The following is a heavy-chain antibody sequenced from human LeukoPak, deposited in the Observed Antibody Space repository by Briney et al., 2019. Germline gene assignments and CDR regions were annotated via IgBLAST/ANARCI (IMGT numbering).Heavy chain of an antibody. D-gene: IGHD3-22*01. CDR3: ARAGEDSRGHYQGFDF. Sequence: PGGSLRLSCAVSGFTFSDHYMGWIRQAPGKGLEWVSYIIDNGRKVYYADSVKGRFTIFRDNAKNSLYLQMNRLRAEDTAVYYCARAGEDSRGHYQGFDFWGQGTLVTVSS. CDR1: GFTFSDHY. V-gene: IGHV3-11*04. CDR2: IIDNGRKV. J-gene: IGHJ4*02.